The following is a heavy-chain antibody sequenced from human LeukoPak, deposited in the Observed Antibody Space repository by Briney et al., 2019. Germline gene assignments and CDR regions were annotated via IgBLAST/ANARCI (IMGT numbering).Heavy chain of an antibody. Sequence: PGGSLRLSCAASGFTFSNYDMSWVRQAPGKGLEWVSAISGPAGRTYYVDSVKGRFTISRDNSKNTLYLQMNSLRAEDTAVYYCAKGPVFGSGWNTGDYWGQGTLVTVSS. CDR2: ISGPAGRT. J-gene: IGHJ4*02. CDR1: GFTFSNYD. D-gene: IGHD6-19*01. V-gene: IGHV3-23*01. CDR3: AKGPVFGSGWNTGDY.